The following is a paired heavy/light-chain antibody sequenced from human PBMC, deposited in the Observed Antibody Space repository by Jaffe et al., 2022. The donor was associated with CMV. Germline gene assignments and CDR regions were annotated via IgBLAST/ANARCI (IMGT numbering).Heavy chain of an antibody. CDR3: AGGEWAPGRFDT. CDR1: DNSISKFY. V-gene: IGHV4-59*01. Sequence: QVQLRGSGPGVVKASETLSLTCSVSDNSISKFYWSWIRQPPGKRLEWIGFIYHTGYTNYNPALKSRVTMSIDRSKNQFSLTLNSVTAADTAVYYCAGGEWAPGRFDTWGQGTLVTVSS. J-gene: IGHJ5*01. D-gene: IGHD3-16*01. CDR2: IYHTGYT.
Light chain of an antibody. Sequence: ELVLTQSPGTLSLSPGERATLSCRASQSVTSDYLAWYQHRPGQAPRLLLYGESVRAIGIPDRFSGSGSGTDFTLTISRLEPEDFAVYYCQHYGNSPYTLGQGTKLEIK. J-gene: IGKJ2*01. CDR2: GES. V-gene: IGKV3-20*01. CDR1: QSVTSDY. CDR3: QHYGNSPYT.